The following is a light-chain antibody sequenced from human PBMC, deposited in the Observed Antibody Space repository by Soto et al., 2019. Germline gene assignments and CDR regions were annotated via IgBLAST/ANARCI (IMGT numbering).Light chain of an antibody. V-gene: IGLV2-8*01. CDR2: EVS. CDR1: SSDVGGYNF. CDR3: SSYAGSNIYV. J-gene: IGLJ1*01. Sequence: QSALAQPPSASGSPGQSVTISCTGTSSDVGGYNFVSWYQHHPGKAPKVIIYEVSKRPSGVPNRFSGSKSGNTASLTVSGLQAEGEADYYCSSYAGSNIYVFGTGTKLTVL.